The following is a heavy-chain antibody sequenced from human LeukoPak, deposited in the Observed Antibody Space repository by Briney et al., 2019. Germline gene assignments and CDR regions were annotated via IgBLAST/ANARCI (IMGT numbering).Heavy chain of an antibody. CDR2: INPSGGST. CDR1: GYTFTSYY. D-gene: IGHD6-13*01. V-gene: IGHV1-46*01. Sequence: ASVRVSCKASGYTFTSYYMHWVRQAPGQGLEWMGIINPSGGSTSYAQKFQGRVTITADESTSTAYMELSSLRSEDTAVYYCARLRLQGIAAAGTFDPWGQGTLVTVSS. J-gene: IGHJ5*02. CDR3: ARLRLQGIAAAGTFDP.